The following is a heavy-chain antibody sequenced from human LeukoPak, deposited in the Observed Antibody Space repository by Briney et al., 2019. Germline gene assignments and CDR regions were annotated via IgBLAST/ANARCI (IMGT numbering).Heavy chain of an antibody. CDR3: ARQTGSGLFILP. CDR2: IYYSGST. D-gene: IGHD3/OR15-3a*01. Sequence: SETLSLTCTVSGGSISSSSCYWGWIRQPPGKGLEWIGSIYYSGSTYYNPSLKSRVTISVDTSKNQFSLRLTSVTAADTAVYYCARQTGSGLFILPGGQGTLVTVSS. V-gene: IGHV4-39*01. CDR1: GGSISSSSCY. J-gene: IGHJ4*02.